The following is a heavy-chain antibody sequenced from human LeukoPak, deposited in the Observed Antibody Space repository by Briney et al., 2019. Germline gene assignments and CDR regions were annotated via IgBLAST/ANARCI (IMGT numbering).Heavy chain of an antibody. V-gene: IGHV3-23*01. J-gene: IGHJ4*02. CDR3: AKDRTWGLDY. D-gene: IGHD7-27*01. Sequence: GGSLRLSCAASGFXFNTYGISWVRQAPGKGLEWVSAISGNGGTTYYSDSVKGRFTISRDNSKNTLYLQMNSLRAEDTAVYYCAKDRTWGLDYWGQGTLVTVSS. CDR2: ISGNGGTT. CDR1: GFXFNTYG.